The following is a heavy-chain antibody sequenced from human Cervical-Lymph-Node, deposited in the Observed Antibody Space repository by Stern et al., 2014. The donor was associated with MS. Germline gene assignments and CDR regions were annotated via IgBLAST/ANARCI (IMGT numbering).Heavy chain of an antibody. D-gene: IGHD3-10*02. CDR2: LIPNIDTK. CDR1: GGTFSSYG. CDR3: ARSADTMFSSRFDY. J-gene: IGHJ4*02. Sequence: QVQLVESGAEVKKPASSVKVSCKASGGTFSSYGISWVRQAPGQGLEWMGGLIPNIDTKKYAQKSQGRVTITADESTSTAYMELSSRRSEDTAVYYCARSADTMFSSRFDYWGQGTLVTVSS. V-gene: IGHV1-69*01.